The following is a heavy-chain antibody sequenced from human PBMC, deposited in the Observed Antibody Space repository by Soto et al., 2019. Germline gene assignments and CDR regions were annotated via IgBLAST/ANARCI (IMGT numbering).Heavy chain of an antibody. V-gene: IGHV4-38-2*01. CDR3: ARLAYCGGDCYPGWFDP. CDR1: GYSISSGYY. J-gene: IGHJ5*02. D-gene: IGHD2-21*02. CDR2: IYHSGST. Sequence: PSETLSLTCAVSGYSISSGYYWGWIRQPPGKGLEWIGSIYHSGSTYYNPSLKSRVTISVDTSKNQFSLKLSSVTAADTAVYYCARLAYCGGDCYPGWFDPWGQGTLVTVPS.